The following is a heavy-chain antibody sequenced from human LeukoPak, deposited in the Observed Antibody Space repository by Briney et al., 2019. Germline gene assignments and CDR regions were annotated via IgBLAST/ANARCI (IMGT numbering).Heavy chain of an antibody. CDR3: ARACSGGSCYYAFDI. V-gene: IGHV1-46*01. J-gene: IGHJ3*02. D-gene: IGHD2-15*01. CDR1: GYTFSNFY. Sequence: ASVKVSCKASGYTFSNFYMHWVRQAPGQGLEWMGIINPSGGSTSYAQKFQGRVTMATDTSTSTVYMDLSSLRSEDTAVCYCARACSGGSCYYAFDIWGQGTMVTVSS. CDR2: INPSGGST.